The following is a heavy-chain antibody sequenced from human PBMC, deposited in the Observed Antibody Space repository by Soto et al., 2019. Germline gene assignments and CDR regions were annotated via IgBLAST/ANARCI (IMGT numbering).Heavy chain of an antibody. CDR3: ARRDYDYESSGYYPLFDY. J-gene: IGHJ4*02. V-gene: IGHV3-53*01. CDR1: RFTVSGNY. CDR2: IYGGGDT. D-gene: IGHD3-22*01. Sequence: GGSLRLSCVASRFTVSGNYMSWVRQAPGKGLEWVAFIYGGGDTYYADSVKGRFTISTDNSKKTLYLQMNSLRAEDTAVYYCARRDYDYESSGYYPLFDYWGQGIQVTVSS.